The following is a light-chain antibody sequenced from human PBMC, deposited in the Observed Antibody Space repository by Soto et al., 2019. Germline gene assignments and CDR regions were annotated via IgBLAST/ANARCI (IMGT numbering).Light chain of an antibody. Sequence: EIVLTQSPGTLSLSPGERATLSCRASQSVSSSYLAWYQQKPGQTPRLLIYGASNSATGIPDRFSGSGSGTDFTLTISRLGPEDFAGYYCQQYGSSPPYTFGQGTKLEIK. CDR3: QQYGSSPPYT. CDR1: QSVSSSY. V-gene: IGKV3-20*01. CDR2: GAS. J-gene: IGKJ2*01.